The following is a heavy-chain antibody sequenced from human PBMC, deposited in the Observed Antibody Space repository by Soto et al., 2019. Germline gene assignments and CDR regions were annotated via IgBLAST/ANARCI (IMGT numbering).Heavy chain of an antibody. V-gene: IGHV1-8*01. D-gene: IGHD2-15*01. CDR3: ARAEVVVAATSYYYYYGMDV. CDR1: GYTFSYYD. J-gene: IGHJ6*02. Sequence: ASVKVSCKASGYTFSYYDINWVRQATGRGLEWMGWMNPNSGNTGYAQKFQGRVTMTRDTSTSTAYMELSSLRSEDTAVYYCARAEVVVAATSYYYYYGMDVWGQGTTVTVSS. CDR2: MNPNSGNT.